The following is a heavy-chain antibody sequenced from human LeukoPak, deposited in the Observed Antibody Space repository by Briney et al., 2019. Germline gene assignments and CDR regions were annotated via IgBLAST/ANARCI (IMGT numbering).Heavy chain of an antibody. Sequence: SGGSLRLSCAASGFTFSDYYMSWIRQAPGKGLEWVSYISSSGSTIYYADSVKGRFTISRDNSKNTLYLQMNSLRVEDTAVYYCAKDQRDYDFWSGYYQDWGQGTLVTVSS. CDR2: ISSSGSTI. CDR1: GFTFSDYY. D-gene: IGHD3-3*01. V-gene: IGHV3-11*01. J-gene: IGHJ4*02. CDR3: AKDQRDYDFWSGYYQD.